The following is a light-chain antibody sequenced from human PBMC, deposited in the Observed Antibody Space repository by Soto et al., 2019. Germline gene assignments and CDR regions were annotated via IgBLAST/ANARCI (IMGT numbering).Light chain of an antibody. V-gene: IGLV2-14*03. CDR2: DVS. Sequence: QSVLTQPASVSGSPGQSITISCTGTSSDVGGSNYVSWYQQHPDKAPKLMIYDVSDRPSGVSNRFSGSKSGNTASLTISGLQAEDEADYYCSSYTSSNTVVFGGGTKVTVL. CDR3: SSYTSSNTVV. J-gene: IGLJ2*01. CDR1: SSDVGGSNY.